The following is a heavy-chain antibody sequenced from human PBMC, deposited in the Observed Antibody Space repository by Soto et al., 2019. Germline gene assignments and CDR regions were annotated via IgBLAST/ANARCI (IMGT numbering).Heavy chain of an antibody. D-gene: IGHD3-22*01. Sequence: PSETLSLTCTVSGGSISSYYWSWIRQPPGKGLEWIGYIYYSGSTNYNPSLKSRVTISVDTSKNQFSLKLSSVTAADTAVYYCARTQYYYDSSGYYYPGFFDYWGQRTLVTVSS. J-gene: IGHJ4*02. CDR2: IYYSGST. CDR1: GGSISSYY. CDR3: ARTQYYYDSSGYYYPGFFDY. V-gene: IGHV4-59*01.